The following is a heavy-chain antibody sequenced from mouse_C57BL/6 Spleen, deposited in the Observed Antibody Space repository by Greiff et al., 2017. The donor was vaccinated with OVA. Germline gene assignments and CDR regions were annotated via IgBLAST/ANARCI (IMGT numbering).Heavy chain of an antibody. D-gene: IGHD1-1*01. J-gene: IGHJ2*01. CDR1: GYAFTNYL. CDR3: AGDGSLDY. Sequence: QVQLQQSGAELVRPGPSVKVSCTASGYAFTNYLIEWVKQRPGQGLEWIGVINPGSGGTNYKEKFKGKATLTADKSSSTAYMQLSSLTSEDSAVYFCAGDGSLDYWGQGTTLTVSS. CDR2: INPGSGGT. V-gene: IGHV1-54*01.